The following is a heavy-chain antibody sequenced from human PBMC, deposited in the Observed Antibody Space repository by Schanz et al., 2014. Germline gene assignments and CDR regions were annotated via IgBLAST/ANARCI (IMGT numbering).Heavy chain of an antibody. CDR1: GFTFSSYA. Sequence: EVQLVESGGGLVQPGGSLRLSCAASGFTFSSYAMAWIRQPPGRGLEWVSYIGNGGVTIYYADSVKGRFTISRDNSKNTRYLQMNSLRAEDTAVYYCARIGGSVFDYWAQGTLVTVSS. CDR3: ARIGGSVFDY. J-gene: IGHJ4*02. CDR2: IGNGGVTI. V-gene: IGHV3-48*04. D-gene: IGHD3-10*01.